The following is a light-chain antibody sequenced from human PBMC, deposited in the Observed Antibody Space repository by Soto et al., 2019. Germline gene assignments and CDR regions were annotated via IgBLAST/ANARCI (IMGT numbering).Light chain of an antibody. J-gene: IGLJ3*02. CDR3: VLYMGSGIGV. V-gene: IGLV8-61*01. CDR2: STN. CDR1: SGSVSTSYY. Sequence: QTVVTQEPSFSVSPGRTVTLTCGLSSGSVSTSYYPSWYQQTPGQAPRTLIYSTNTRSSGVPDRFSGSILGNKAALTITGAQADDESDYDCVLYMGSGIGVFGGGTKVTVL.